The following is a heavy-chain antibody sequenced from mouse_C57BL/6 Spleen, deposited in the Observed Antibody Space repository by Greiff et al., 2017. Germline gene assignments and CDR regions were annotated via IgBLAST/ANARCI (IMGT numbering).Heavy chain of an antibody. Sequence: EVQLVESGEGLVKPGGSLKLSCAASGFTFSSYAMSWVRQTPEKRLEWVAYISSGGDYIYYADTVKGRFTISRDNARNNLYLQMSSLKSEDTAMYYCTREGVATGAMDYWGQGTSVTVSS. CDR1: GFTFSSYA. CDR3: TREGVATGAMDY. J-gene: IGHJ4*01. V-gene: IGHV5-9-1*02. D-gene: IGHD1-1*01. CDR2: ISSGGDYI.